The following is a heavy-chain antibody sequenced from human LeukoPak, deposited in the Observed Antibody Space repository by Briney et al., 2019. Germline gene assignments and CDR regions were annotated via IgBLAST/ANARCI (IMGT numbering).Heavy chain of an antibody. Sequence: GGSLRLSCAASGFTFSSYAMSWVRQAPGKGLEWGSAISGSGGSTYYADSVKGRFTISRDNSKNTLYLQMNSLRAEDTAVYYCAKLTYYYDSSGYYNWFDPWGQGTLVTVSS. CDR2: ISGSGGST. D-gene: IGHD3-22*01. CDR3: AKLTYYYDSSGYYNWFDP. CDR1: GFTFSSYA. V-gene: IGHV3-23*01. J-gene: IGHJ5*02.